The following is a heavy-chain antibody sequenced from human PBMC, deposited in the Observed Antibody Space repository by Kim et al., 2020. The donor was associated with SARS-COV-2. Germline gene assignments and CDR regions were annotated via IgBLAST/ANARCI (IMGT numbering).Heavy chain of an antibody. J-gene: IGHJ4*02. CDR3: ARDRYKRYSSSWYSDY. Sequence: ASVKVSCKASGYTFTSYYMHWVRQAPGQGLEWMGIINPSGGSTSYAQKFQGRVTMTRYTSTSTVYMELSSLRSEDTAVYYCARDRYKRYSSSWYSDYWGQGTLVTVSS. CDR2: INPSGGST. V-gene: IGHV1-46*01. CDR1: GYTFTSYY. D-gene: IGHD6-13*01.